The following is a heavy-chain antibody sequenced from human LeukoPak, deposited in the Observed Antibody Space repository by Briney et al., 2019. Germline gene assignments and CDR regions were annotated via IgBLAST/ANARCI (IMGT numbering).Heavy chain of an antibody. V-gene: IGHV1-18*01. CDR3: ARDNEDGGLFDY. Sequence: ASVKVTCKASGCSFTSYGISWVRHAPGQGLEWMGWISAYNGNTNYAQRLQGRVTMTTDTSTSTAYMQLRSLRSDDTAVYYCARDNEDGGLFDYWGQGTLVTVSS. D-gene: IGHD4-23*01. J-gene: IGHJ4*02. CDR2: ISAYNGNT. CDR1: GCSFTSYG.